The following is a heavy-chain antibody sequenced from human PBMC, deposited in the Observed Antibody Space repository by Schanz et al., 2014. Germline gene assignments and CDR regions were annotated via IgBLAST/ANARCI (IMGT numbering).Heavy chain of an antibody. J-gene: IGHJ4*02. V-gene: IGHV1-69*04. D-gene: IGHD6-13*01. CDR3: ARDGVDAAAGGNY. CDR2: IIPILGIA. CDR1: GYTFTDYG. Sequence: QVQLVQSGGEMKKPGASVKVSCKASGYTFTDYGLSWVRQAPGQGLEWMGRIIPILGIANYAQNFQGRVTITADKSTSTAYMELTSLRSEDTAVYYCARDGVDAAAGGNYWGQGTLVTVSS.